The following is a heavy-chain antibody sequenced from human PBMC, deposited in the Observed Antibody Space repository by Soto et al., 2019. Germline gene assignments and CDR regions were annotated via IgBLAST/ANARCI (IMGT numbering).Heavy chain of an antibody. J-gene: IGHJ4*02. Sequence: XXTLSLPFTVSGGSISSSSYYWGSIRQPPGKGLEWIGSIYYSGSTYYNPSLKSRVTISVDTSKNQFSLKLSSVNAADTAVYYCARHMKRLAAYFDYWGQGTLVTVSS. D-gene: IGHD6-13*01. CDR2: IYYSGST. V-gene: IGHV4-39*01. CDR1: GGSISSSSYY. CDR3: ARHMKRLAAYFDY.